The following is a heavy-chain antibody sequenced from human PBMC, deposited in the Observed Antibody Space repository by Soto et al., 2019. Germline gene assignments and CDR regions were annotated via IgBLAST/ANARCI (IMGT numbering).Heavy chain of an antibody. Sequence: AGPASGFTFMSYSMNCIRQAPGEGVGWVGLIRNPSDQETTEYDAAVKGRLTISRETSNGIAYLQMNRLNIEHSAVYYCSWAESPDTASFSLYWGQGT. V-gene: IGHV3-49*02. CDR1: GFTFMSYS. CDR3: SWAESPDTASFSLY. CDR2: IRNPSDQETT. D-gene: IGHD3-16*01. J-gene: IGHJ4*02.